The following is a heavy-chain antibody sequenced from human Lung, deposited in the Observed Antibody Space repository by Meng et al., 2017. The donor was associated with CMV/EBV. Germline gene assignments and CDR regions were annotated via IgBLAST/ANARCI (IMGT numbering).Heavy chain of an antibody. CDR3: ARGKQDAWELLAY. Sequence: QGQPQESGQGLGKPSGTLSLTCGGSGVSISSNIRWTWGRQPPGKGLEWIGDIDDSGSTNYNPSLNSRISISLDKSKNHFSLKVNSVTAADTAVYYCARGKQDAWELLAYWGQGALVTVSS. CDR1: GVSISSNIR. J-gene: IGHJ4*02. V-gene: IGHV4-4*02. D-gene: IGHD1-26*01. CDR2: IDDSGST.